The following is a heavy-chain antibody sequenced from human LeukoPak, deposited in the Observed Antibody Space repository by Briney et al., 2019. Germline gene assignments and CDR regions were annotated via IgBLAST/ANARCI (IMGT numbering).Heavy chain of an antibody. Sequence: GASVKVSCKASGYTFTSYGINWVRQATGQGLEWMGWMNPNSGNTGYAQKFQGRVTMTRNTSISTAYMELSSLRSEDTAVYYCARGRGARGWFDPWGQGTLVTVSS. CDR2: MNPNSGNT. CDR3: ARGRGARGWFDP. J-gene: IGHJ5*02. CDR1: GYTFTSYG. V-gene: IGHV1-8*01.